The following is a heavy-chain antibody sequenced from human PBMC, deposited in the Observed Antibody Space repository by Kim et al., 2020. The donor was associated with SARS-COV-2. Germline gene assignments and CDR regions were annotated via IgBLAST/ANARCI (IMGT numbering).Heavy chain of an antibody. CDR2: T. V-gene: IGHV4-4*06. CDR3: ARVSVRGFDY. Sequence: TNSHPSLKSRVTMSVATSKTPFSLKLSSVAAADTAVYYCARVSVRGFDYWGHGTLVTVSS. J-gene: IGHJ4*01. D-gene: IGHD3-10*01.